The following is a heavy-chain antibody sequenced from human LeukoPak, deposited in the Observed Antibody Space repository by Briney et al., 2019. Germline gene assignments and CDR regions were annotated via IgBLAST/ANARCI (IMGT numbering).Heavy chain of an antibody. D-gene: IGHD3-10*01. CDR3: ARGITMVRGVIA. J-gene: IGHJ5*02. Sequence: GGSLRLSCAASGFTFSSYAMSWVRQAPGKGLGWVSYISSSSTIYYADSVKGRFTISRDNAKNSLYLQMNSLRDEDTAVYYCARGITMVRGVIAWGQGTLVTVSS. V-gene: IGHV3-48*02. CDR2: ISSSSTI. CDR1: GFTFSSYA.